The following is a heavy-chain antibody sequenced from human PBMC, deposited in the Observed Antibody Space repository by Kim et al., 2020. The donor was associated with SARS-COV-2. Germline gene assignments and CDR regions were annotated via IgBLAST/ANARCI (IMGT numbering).Heavy chain of an antibody. J-gene: IGHJ4*02. CDR3: ARDLGAAAGGGDWGPLGEGDY. V-gene: IGHV4-4*02. CDR2: IYHSGST. D-gene: IGHD6-13*01. CDR1: GGSISSSNW. Sequence: SETLSLTCAVSGGSISSSNWWSWVRQPPGKGLEWIGEIYHSGSTNYNPSLKSRVTISVDKSKNQFSLKLSSVTAADTAVYYCARDLGAAAGGGDWGPLGEGDYWGQRTLVTVSS.